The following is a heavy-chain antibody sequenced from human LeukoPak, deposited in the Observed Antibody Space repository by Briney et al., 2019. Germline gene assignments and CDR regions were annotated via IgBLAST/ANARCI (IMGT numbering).Heavy chain of an antibody. CDR3: TRDGLILSSSWLVPFDY. Sequence: GGSLRLSCAASGFTFSSYAMSWVRQAPGKGLEWVGFIRSKAYGGTTEYAASVKGRFTISRDDSKSIAYLQMNSLKTEDTAVYYCTRDGLILSSSWLVPFDYWGQGTLVTVSS. CDR2: IRSKAYGGTT. D-gene: IGHD6-13*01. CDR1: GFTFSSYA. V-gene: IGHV3-49*04. J-gene: IGHJ4*02.